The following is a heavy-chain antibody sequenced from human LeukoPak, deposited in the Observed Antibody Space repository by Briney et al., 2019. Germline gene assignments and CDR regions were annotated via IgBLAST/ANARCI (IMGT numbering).Heavy chain of an antibody. CDR1: GGSISSGDYY. CDR3: ARVSGSQYWFDY. J-gene: IGHJ4*02. V-gene: IGHV4-30-4*01. Sequence: SETLSLTCTVSGGSISSGDYYWSWIRQPPGTGLEWIGYIYYSGSTYYNPSLKSRVTISVDTSKNQFSLKLSSVTAADTAVYYCARVSGSQYWFDYWGQGTLVTVSS. CDR2: IYYSGST. D-gene: IGHD1-26*01.